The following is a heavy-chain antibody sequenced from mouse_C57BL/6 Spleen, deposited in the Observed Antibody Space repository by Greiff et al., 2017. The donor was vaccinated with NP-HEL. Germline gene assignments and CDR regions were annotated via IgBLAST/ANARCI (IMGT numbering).Heavy chain of an antibody. CDR2: IRLKSDNYAT. Sequence: EVKLVESGGGLVQPGGSMKLSCVASGFTFSNYWINWVRQSPEKGLEWVAQIRLKSDNYATHYAESVKGRFTISRDDSKSSVYLQMNNLRAEDTGIYYCTLTTVDAMDYWGQGTSVTVSS. D-gene: IGHD1-1*01. CDR3: TLTTVDAMDY. V-gene: IGHV6-3*01. CDR1: GFTFSNYW. J-gene: IGHJ4*01.